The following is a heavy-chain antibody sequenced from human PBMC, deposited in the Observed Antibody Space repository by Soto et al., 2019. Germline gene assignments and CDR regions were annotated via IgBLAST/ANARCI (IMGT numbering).Heavy chain of an antibody. J-gene: IGHJ4*02. V-gene: IGHV3-74*01. CDR1: GFTFTNYW. Sequence: GGSLRLSCAASGFTFTNYWMHWVRQVPGKGLVWVSRIDGGGTGTSYSDSVRGRFTISRDNAEDMLYLQMNRLRAEDTAVYYWTMVFEYWGQGTLVTVSS. D-gene: IGHD2-15*01. CDR2: IDGGGTGT. CDR3: TMVFEY.